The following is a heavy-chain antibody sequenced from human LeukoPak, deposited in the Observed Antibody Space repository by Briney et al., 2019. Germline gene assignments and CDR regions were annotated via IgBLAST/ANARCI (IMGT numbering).Heavy chain of an antibody. CDR2: FYYSRST. J-gene: IGHJ3*02. CDR1: GGSMSDFC. CDR3: ARVFPGGQGGSSWYDAFDI. Sequence: SETLSLTCTVSGGSMSDFCWTWIRQPPGKGPEWIGGFYYSRSTSGSSYYNPALKSRVTISVDSSRNQFSLKLSSVTAADTAVYYCARVFPGGQGGSSWYDAFDIWGQGTMVTVSS. D-gene: IGHD6-13*01. V-gene: IGHV4-59*12.